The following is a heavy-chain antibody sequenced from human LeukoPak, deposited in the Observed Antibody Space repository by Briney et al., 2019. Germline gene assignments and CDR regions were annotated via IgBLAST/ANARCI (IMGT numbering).Heavy chain of an antibody. V-gene: IGHV4-4*09. D-gene: IGHD6-6*01. CDR3: ARHPGGSSYPGRDYYYYMDV. J-gene: IGHJ6*03. Sequence: SGTLSLTCTVSGGSISSYYWSWIRQPPGKGLEWIGYIYTSGSTNYNPSLKSRVTISVDTSKNQFSLKLSSVTAADTAVYYCARHPGGSSYPGRDYYYYMDVWGKGTTVTVSS. CDR1: GGSISSYY. CDR2: IYTSGST.